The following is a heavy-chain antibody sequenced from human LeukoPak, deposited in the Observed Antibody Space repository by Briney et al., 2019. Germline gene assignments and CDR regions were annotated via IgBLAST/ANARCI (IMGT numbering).Heavy chain of an antibody. CDR3: AKAGAVVVVAAKFFDY. D-gene: IGHD2-15*01. CDR2: ISGSGGST. Sequence: GGSLRLSRAASGFTFSFYSMNWVRQAPGKGLEWVSAISGSGGSTYYADSVKGRFTISRDNSKNTLYLQMNSLRAEDTAVYYCAKAGAVVVVAAKFFDYWGQGTLVTVSS. CDR1: GFTFSFYS. V-gene: IGHV3-23*01. J-gene: IGHJ4*02.